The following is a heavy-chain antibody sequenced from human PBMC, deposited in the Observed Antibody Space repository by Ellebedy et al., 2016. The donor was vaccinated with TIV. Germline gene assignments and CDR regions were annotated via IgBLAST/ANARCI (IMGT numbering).Heavy chain of an antibody. D-gene: IGHD6-13*01. CDR3: ARHAGSWFSGGSKAVVY. Sequence: KVSCKGFGYSFTDYWIGWVRQMPGKGLEWMGIIYPGDSDIRYSPSFQGQVTISADKSISTAYLQWSSLKASDTAVYYCARHAGSWFSGGSKAVVYWGQGTLVTVSS. V-gene: IGHV5-51*01. J-gene: IGHJ4*02. CDR1: GYSFTDYW. CDR2: IYPGDSDI.